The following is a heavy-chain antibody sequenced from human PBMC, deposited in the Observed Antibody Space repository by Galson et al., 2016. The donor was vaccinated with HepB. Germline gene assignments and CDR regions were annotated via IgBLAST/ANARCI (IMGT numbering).Heavy chain of an antibody. Sequence: ETLSPTCIVSGDSISEIIYYWGWIRQPPGRGLEWIGSIHYSGSTYHNPSLMSRVTISVDTSKNQFSLKLNSVSAADTAVYYCARQTPYFDWSEDQNALDFWGQGTLVTVSS. D-gene: IGHD3-9*01. CDR3: ARQTPYFDWSEDQNALDF. CDR1: GDSISEIIYY. V-gene: IGHV4-39*01. J-gene: IGHJ4*02. CDR2: IHYSGST.